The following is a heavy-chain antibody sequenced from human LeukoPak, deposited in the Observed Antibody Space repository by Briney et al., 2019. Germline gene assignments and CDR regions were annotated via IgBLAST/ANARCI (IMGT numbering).Heavy chain of an antibody. Sequence: SETLSLTCTVSGGSISSYYWSWIRQPPGKGLEWIGYIYYSGSTNYNPSLKSRVTISVDTSKNQFSLKLSSVTAADTAVYYCGRVETNDYGDYNWFDPWGQGTLVTVSS. CDR2: IYYSGST. V-gene: IGHV4-59*01. J-gene: IGHJ5*02. D-gene: IGHD4-17*01. CDR3: GRVETNDYGDYNWFDP. CDR1: GGSISSYY.